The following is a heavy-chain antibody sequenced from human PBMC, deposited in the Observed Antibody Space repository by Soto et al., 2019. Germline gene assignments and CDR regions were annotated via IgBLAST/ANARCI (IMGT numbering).Heavy chain of an antibody. J-gene: IGHJ6*02. V-gene: IGHV4-31*03. D-gene: IGHD6-6*01. CDR2: IYYSGYT. CDR1: GGSISSGGYF. CDR3: ARGSSPHYGMDV. Sequence: SETLSLTCTVSGGSISSGGYFWSWVRQDPGEGLELIGYIYYSGYTYYNPSLKSRLSMSMDTSKNQFSLKLRSVTAADTAVYYCARGSSPHYGMDVWGQGTTVTVSS.